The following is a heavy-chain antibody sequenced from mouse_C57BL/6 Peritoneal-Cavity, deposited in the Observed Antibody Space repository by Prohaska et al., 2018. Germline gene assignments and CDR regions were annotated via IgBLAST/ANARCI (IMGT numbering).Heavy chain of an antibody. Sequence: HWVKQSPEQVLEWIGRIDLANGNTKYAPKFQGKDTITADTSSNTAYMQLSSLISEDTAIYYCAQLGRGFAYWGQGTLVTVSA. CDR3: AQLGRGFAY. V-gene: IGHV14-3*01. J-gene: IGHJ3*01. CDR2: IDLANGNT. D-gene: IGHD4-1*02.